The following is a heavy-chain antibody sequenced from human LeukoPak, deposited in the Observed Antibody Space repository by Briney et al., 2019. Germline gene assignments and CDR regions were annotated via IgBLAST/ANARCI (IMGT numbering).Heavy chain of an antibody. Sequence: ASVKVSFKSSVYIFTDYYIHWIRQAPGQGRQRVGWINPLSGGTNYAQKFRGRVTLTRDTSSGTIYMNLSSLMSDDTAVYYCARGHDNTGYNYFDQWGQGTLVTVSS. D-gene: IGHD5-18*01. CDR3: ARGHDNTGYNYFDQ. J-gene: IGHJ4*02. CDR1: VYIFTDYY. CDR2: INPLSGGT. V-gene: IGHV1-2*02.